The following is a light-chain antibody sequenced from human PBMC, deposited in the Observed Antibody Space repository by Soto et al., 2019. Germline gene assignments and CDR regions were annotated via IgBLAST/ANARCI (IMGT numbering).Light chain of an antibody. CDR3: QQYESLLWT. CDR1: ETISSSH. Sequence: EVVLTQSPGTLSLSPGARATLSCRASETISSSHLAWYQQTPGQAPRLLLYRSSTRATGIPDRFSGSGSGTDFTLTISRLEPADAAVYYCQQYESLLWTFGQGTKLDIK. J-gene: IGKJ1*01. V-gene: IGKV3-20*01. CDR2: RSS.